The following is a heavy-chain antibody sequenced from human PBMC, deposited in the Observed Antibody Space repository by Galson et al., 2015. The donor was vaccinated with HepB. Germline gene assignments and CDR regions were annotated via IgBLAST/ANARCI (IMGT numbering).Heavy chain of an antibody. V-gene: IGHV3-21*01. D-gene: IGHD4-17*01. Sequence: SLRLSCAASGFTFSSYSMNWVRQAPGKGLEWVSSISSSSSYIYYADSVKGRFTISRDNAKNSLYLQMNSLRAEDTAVYYCARDVLTVTQRIPMSAFDIWGQGTMVTVSS. J-gene: IGHJ3*02. CDR1: GFTFSSYS. CDR2: ISSSSSYI. CDR3: ARDVLTVTQRIPMSAFDI.